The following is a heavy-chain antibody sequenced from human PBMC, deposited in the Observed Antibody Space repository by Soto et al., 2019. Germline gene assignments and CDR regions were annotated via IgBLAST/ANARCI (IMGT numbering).Heavy chain of an antibody. V-gene: IGHV3-21*01. CDR1: GFTLSSYS. CDR2: SSSSDTYK. D-gene: IGHD3-10*01. Sequence: EVQLVESGGGPVKPGGSLRLSCAVSGFTLSSYSMNWVRQAPGKGLEWVSSSSSSDTYKYYADSVKGRFTISRDNAKNSVYLQMNSLRVEDTAVYYCVRDGSGIYYANLDFWGQGTLVTVSS. J-gene: IGHJ4*02. CDR3: VRDGSGIYYANLDF.